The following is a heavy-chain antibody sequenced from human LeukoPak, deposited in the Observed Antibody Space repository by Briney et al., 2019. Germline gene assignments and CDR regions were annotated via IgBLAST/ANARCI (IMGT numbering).Heavy chain of an antibody. J-gene: IGHJ4*02. V-gene: IGHV5-51*01. CDR3: ARRQGTNSEGDY. CDR2: IYPGDSDT. D-gene: IGHD2-2*01. CDR1: GYTFTSYW. Sequence: KVSCKASGYTFTSYWIGWVRQMPGKGLEWMGIIYPGDSDTRYSPSFQGQVTISADKSISTAYLQWSSLKASDTAMYYCARRQGTNSEGDYWGQGTLVTVSS.